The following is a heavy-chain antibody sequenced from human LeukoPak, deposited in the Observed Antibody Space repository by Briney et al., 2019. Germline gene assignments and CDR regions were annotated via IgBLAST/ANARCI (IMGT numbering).Heavy chain of an antibody. CDR3: AGQLGYCSSSSCSDRRFDP. Sequence: SETLSLTCTVSGGSISSSNYYWGWIRQPPEKGLEWIGSIYYSGSTYYNPSLKSRVTISVDTSKNQFSLKLSSVTAADTALYYCAGQLGYCSSSSCSDRRFDPWGQGTLVTVSS. CDR1: GGSISSSNYY. J-gene: IGHJ5*02. D-gene: IGHD2-2*01. CDR2: IYYSGST. V-gene: IGHV4-39*01.